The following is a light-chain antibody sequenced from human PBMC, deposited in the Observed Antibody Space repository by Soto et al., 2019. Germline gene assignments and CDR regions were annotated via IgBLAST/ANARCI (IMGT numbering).Light chain of an antibody. V-gene: IGKV4-1*01. CDR2: WAS. J-gene: IGKJ5*01. CDR3: QQYYNSPIT. CDR1: QSILYSSNNKNY. Sequence: DLLRTHYPETLAVSPGERANINCKCRQSILYSSNNKNYLGWYQQRPGQLPKLLISWASTRDSGVPDRFSGSGSGADFTLTISSLQPEDVAVYYCQQYYNSPITFGQGTRLEI.